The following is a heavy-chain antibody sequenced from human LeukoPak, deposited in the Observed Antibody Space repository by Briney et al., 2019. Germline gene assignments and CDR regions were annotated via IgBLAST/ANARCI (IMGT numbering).Heavy chain of an antibody. J-gene: IGHJ3*02. V-gene: IGHV1-69*04. D-gene: IGHD5-12*01. CDR1: GGTFSSYA. CDR2: IIPILGIA. CDR3: ARVLPSQGYDWAFDI. Sequence: SVKVSCKASGGTFSSYAISWVRQAPGQELEWMGRIIPILGIANYAQKFQGRVTITADKSTSTAYMELSSLRSEDTAVYYCARVLPSQGYDWAFDIWGQGTMVTVSS.